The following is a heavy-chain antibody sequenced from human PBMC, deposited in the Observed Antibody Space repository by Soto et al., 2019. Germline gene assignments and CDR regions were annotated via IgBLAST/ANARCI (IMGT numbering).Heavy chain of an antibody. V-gene: IGHV3-23*01. Sequence: PGGSLRLSCAASGFTFRNYAMSWVRQAPGKGLEWVSAISGSGDSTYHADSVKGRFTISRDNSKNTVFLQMNSLRLDDTAVYYCAKDSSGWYVPDYWGQGTLVTVSS. CDR2: ISGSGDST. CDR3: AKDSSGWYVPDY. D-gene: IGHD6-19*01. J-gene: IGHJ4*02. CDR1: GFTFRNYA.